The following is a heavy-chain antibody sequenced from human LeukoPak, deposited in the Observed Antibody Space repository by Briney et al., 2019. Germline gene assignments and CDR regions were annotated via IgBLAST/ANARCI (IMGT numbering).Heavy chain of an antibody. CDR2: INSGGST. Sequence: PWGSLRLTCAASGFLVSSNFLSWVRQPPGKGLEWVSVINSGGSTYYADSVKGRFTISRDKSKNTLSLQMNSLSAEDTAVYYCARGVHDFWSGFYFDYWGERTLVTVSS. D-gene: IGHD3-3*01. V-gene: IGHV3-66*02. CDR3: ARGVHDFWSGFYFDY. CDR1: GFLVSSNF. J-gene: IGHJ4*02.